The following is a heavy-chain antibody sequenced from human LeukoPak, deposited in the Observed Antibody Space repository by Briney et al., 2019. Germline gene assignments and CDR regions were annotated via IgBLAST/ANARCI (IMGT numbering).Heavy chain of an antibody. V-gene: IGHV3-53*05. CDR1: GFSVSTNY. Sequence: GGSLRLSCVTSGFSVSTNYMNWVRQAPGKGPEWVSVLYDSNENFYLAAVEGRFFISRDSPTNTLYLQMNSLRPEDTAVYYCARGLSGHSIFGSGLSDYWGRGTLVTASS. CDR2: LYDSNEN. CDR3: ARGLSGHSIFGSGLSDY. J-gene: IGHJ4*02. D-gene: IGHD3-22*01.